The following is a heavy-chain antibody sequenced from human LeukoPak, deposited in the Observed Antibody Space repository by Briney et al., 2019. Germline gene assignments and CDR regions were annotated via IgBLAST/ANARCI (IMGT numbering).Heavy chain of an antibody. V-gene: IGHV4-39*01. CDR2: IYYSGST. J-gene: IGHJ3*02. CDR1: GGSISSSSYY. D-gene: IGHD3/OR15-3a*01. Sequence: SETLSLTRTVSGGSISSSSYYWGWIRQPPGKGLEWIGSIYYSGSTYYNPSLKSRVTISVDTSKNQFSLKLSSVTAADTAVYYCAVILDAFDIWGQGTMVTVSS. CDR3: AVILDAFDI.